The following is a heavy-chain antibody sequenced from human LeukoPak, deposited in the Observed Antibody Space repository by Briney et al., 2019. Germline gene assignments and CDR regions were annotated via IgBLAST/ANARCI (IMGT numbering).Heavy chain of an antibody. CDR2: IYSSGST. CDR3: ARDYYSLDV. D-gene: IGHD3-22*01. J-gene: IGHJ6*02. CDR1: GFTFSNAW. V-gene: IGHV3-66*01. Sequence: PGGSLRLSCAASGFTFSNAWMSWVRQPPGKGLEWVSVIYSSGSTYYADSVKGRFTISRDNAKNSLYLQMNSLRAEDTAVYYCARDYYSLDVWGQGTTVTVSS.